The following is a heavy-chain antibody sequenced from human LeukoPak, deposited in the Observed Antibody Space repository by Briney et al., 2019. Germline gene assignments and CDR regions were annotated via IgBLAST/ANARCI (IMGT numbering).Heavy chain of an antibody. D-gene: IGHD3-22*01. J-gene: IGHJ4*02. CDR3: ARDYYDSSGYYNAFDI. V-gene: IGHV1-2*02. CDR2: INPNSGGT. Sequence: RASVKVSCKASGYIFSDYYIHWVRQARGQGLEWMGWINPNSGGTYFAQKFQGRVTMTRDTSISTAYMELSRLRSDDTAVYYCARDYYDSSGYYNAFDIWGQGTLVTVSS. CDR1: GYIFSDYY.